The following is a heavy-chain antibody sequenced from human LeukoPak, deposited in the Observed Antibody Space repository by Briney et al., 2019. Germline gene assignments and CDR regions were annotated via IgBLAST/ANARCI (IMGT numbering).Heavy chain of an antibody. D-gene: IGHD3-9*01. J-gene: IGHJ4*02. CDR3: ARSSRYDIWTGYPY. CDR2: INANSGGT. Sequence: ASVKVSCKASGYTFTGYYMHWVRRAPGQGLEGMGWINANSGGTNYAQKFQGRVTMTRDTSNSTAYSELSRLRSDDTAVYYCARSSRYDIWTGYPYWGQGTLVTVSP. V-gene: IGHV1-2*02. CDR1: GYTFTGYY.